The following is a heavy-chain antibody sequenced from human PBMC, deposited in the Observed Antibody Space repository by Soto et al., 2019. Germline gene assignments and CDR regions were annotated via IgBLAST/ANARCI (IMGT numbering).Heavy chain of an antibody. CDR2: ISGSSGYT. CDR1: GFTFSDYF. CDR3: GRAPGAFDRIDS. J-gene: IGHJ5*01. V-gene: IGHV3-11*06. D-gene: IGHD1-26*01. Sequence: PGGSLRLSCAASGFTFSDYFLTWIRQAPGKGLEWVSHISGSSGYTNYADSVKGRFTISKDNAKKSLYLEMNSLRPEDTAVYYCGRAPGAFDRIDSWGQGTLVTVSS.